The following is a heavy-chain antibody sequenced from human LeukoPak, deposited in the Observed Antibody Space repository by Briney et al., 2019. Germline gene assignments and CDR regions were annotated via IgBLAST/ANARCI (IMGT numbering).Heavy chain of an antibody. CDR3: AKDSRFIVAGSCLDY. D-gene: IGHD5-12*01. Sequence: GGSLRLSCAASGFTFSSYAMSWVRQAPGKGLEWVSAISGSGGSTYYADSVKGRFTISRDNSKNTLYLQMNSLRAEDTAVYYCAKDSRFIVAGSCLDYWGQGTLVTVSS. CDR1: GFTFSSYA. V-gene: IGHV3-23*01. CDR2: ISGSGGST. J-gene: IGHJ4*02.